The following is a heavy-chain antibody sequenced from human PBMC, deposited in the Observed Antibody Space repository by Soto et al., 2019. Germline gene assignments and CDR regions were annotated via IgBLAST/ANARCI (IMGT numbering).Heavy chain of an antibody. V-gene: IGHV3-48*01. J-gene: IGHJ6*02. CDR2: ISSSSSTI. Sequence: EVQLEESGGGLVQPGGSLRLSCAASGFTFSSYNMNWVRQAPGKGLEWISYISSSSSTIYYADSVKGRFTISRDNAKNLLYLQMNSLRAEDTAVYYCATPPPHMDVWVQGTTVTVSS. CDR1: GFTFSSYN. CDR3: ATPPPHMDV.